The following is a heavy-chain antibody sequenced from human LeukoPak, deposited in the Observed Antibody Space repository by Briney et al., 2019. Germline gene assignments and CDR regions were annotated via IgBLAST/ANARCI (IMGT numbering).Heavy chain of an antibody. J-gene: IGHJ3*02. CDR2: IYTSGST. CDR3: ARDKSGSYSDAFDI. D-gene: IGHD1-26*01. V-gene: IGHV4-4*07. Sequence: SETLSLTCTVSGGSISSYYWSWIRQPAGKGLEWIGRIYTSGSTNYNPSLKSRVTISVDTSKNQFSLKLSSVTAADTAVYYCARDKSGSYSDAFDIWGQGTMVTVSS. CDR1: GGSISSYY.